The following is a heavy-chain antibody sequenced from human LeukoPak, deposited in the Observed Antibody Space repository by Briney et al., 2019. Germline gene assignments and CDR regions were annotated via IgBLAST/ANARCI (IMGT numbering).Heavy chain of an antibody. CDR1: GGSISSGDYY. V-gene: IGHV4-30-4*01. Sequence: SETLSLTCAVSGGSISSGDYYWSWIRQPPGKGLEWIGYIYYSGSTYYNPSLKSRVTISVDTSKNQFSLKLCSVTAADTAVYYCARDDRVGFDYWGQGTLVTVSS. J-gene: IGHJ4*02. D-gene: IGHD1-14*01. CDR3: ARDDRVGFDY. CDR2: IYYSGST.